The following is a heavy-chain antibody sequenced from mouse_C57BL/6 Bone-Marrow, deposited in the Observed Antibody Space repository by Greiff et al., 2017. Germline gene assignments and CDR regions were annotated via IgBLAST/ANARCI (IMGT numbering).Heavy chain of an antibody. D-gene: IGHD1-1*01. CDR2: ISSGGDYI. CDR1: GFTFSSYA. CDR3: TRENLRYYFDY. Sequence: EVHLVESGAGLVKPGGSLKLSCAASGFTFSSYAMSWVRQTPEKRLEWVAYISSGGDYIYYADTVKGRFTISRDNARNTLYLQMSSLKSEDTAMYYCTRENLRYYFDYWGQGTTLTVSS. J-gene: IGHJ2*01. V-gene: IGHV5-9-1*02.